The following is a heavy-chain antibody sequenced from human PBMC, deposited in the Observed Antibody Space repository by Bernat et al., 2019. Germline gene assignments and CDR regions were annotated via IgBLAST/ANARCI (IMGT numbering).Heavy chain of an antibody. D-gene: IGHD3-10*01. V-gene: IGHV4-31*03. Sequence: QVQLQESGPGLVKPSQTLSLTCTVSGGSISSGGYYWSWIRQHPGKGLEWIGYIYYSGSTYYNPSLKSRVTISVETSKNQFSLKLSSVTAADTAVYYCARDQRTYYYGSGSSFAFDIWGQGTMVTVSS. CDR1: GGSISSGGYY. CDR2: IYYSGST. J-gene: IGHJ3*02. CDR3: ARDQRTYYYGSGSSFAFDI.